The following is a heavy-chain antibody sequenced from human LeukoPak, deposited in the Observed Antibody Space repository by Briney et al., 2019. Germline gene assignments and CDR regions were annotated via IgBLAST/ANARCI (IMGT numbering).Heavy chain of an antibody. CDR2: MYYTGRT. Sequence: SETLSLTCTVPGDSMSYYYWSWIRQTPGKGLEWLGYMYYTGRTKYNPSLKSRVTFSLDMSKNQFSLKLDSVTAADTAMYYCTRITIHGNSDYWGQGTLVTVSS. J-gene: IGHJ4*02. CDR1: GDSMSYYY. V-gene: IGHV4-59*01. D-gene: IGHD5-24*01. CDR3: TRITIHGNSDY.